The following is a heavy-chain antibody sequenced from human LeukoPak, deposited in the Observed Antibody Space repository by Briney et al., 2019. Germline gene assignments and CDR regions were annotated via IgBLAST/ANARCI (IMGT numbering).Heavy chain of an antibody. V-gene: IGHV4-39*01. J-gene: IGHJ5*02. Sequence: SETLSLTCTVSGGSISSSSYYWGWIRQPPGKGLEWIGSIYYSGNTYYNPSLKSRVTISVDTSKNQFSLKLSSVTAADTAVYYCARTVQLERRWFDPWGQGTLVTVSS. CDR3: ARTVQLERRWFDP. CDR1: GGSISSSSYY. D-gene: IGHD1-1*01. CDR2: IYYSGNT.